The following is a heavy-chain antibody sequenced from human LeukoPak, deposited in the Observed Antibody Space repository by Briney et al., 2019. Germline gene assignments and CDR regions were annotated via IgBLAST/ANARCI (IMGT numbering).Heavy chain of an antibody. Sequence: ASETLSLTCTVSGGSISSSSYYWGWIRQPPGKGLEWIGSIYYSGSTYYNPSLKSRVTISVDTSKNQFSLKLSSVTAADTAVYYCARLPILGVVVVAATHAFDIWGQGTMVTVSS. CDR3: ARLPILGVVVVAATHAFDI. CDR1: GGSISSSSYY. CDR2: IYYSGST. D-gene: IGHD2-15*01. J-gene: IGHJ3*02. V-gene: IGHV4-39*01.